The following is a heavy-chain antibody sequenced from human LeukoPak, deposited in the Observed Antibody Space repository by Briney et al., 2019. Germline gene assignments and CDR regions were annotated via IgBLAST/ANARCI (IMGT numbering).Heavy chain of an antibody. CDR2: ISSSGSTI. D-gene: IGHD3-22*01. CDR1: GFTFSSYV. Sequence: GGSLRLPCAASGFTFSSYVMNWVRQAPGKGLEWVSYISSSGSTIYYADSVKGRFTISRDNAKNSLYLQMNSLRAEDTAVYYCARDFCYDSSDPCAAFDIWGQGTMVTVSS. V-gene: IGHV3-48*03. J-gene: IGHJ3*02. CDR3: ARDFCYDSSDPCAAFDI.